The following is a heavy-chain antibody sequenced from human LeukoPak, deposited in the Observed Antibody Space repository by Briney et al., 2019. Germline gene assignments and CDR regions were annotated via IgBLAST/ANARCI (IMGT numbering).Heavy chain of an antibody. V-gene: IGHV4-59*01. Sequence: SETLSLTCTVSGGSISSYYWSWIRQPPGKGLEWIGYIYYSGSTNYNPSLKSRVTISVDTSKNQFSLKLSSVTAADTAVYYCERSGFWRSYYMDVWGKGTTVTVSS. D-gene: IGHD3-3*01. CDR3: ERSGFWRSYYMDV. CDR2: IYYSGST. J-gene: IGHJ6*03. CDR1: GGSISSYY.